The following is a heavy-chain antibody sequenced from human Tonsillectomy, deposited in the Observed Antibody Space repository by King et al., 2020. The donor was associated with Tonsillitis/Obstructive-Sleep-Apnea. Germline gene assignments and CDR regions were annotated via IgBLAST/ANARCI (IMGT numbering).Heavy chain of an antibody. CDR3: TAQLLWFGELTPAFDY. Sequence: VQLVESGGGLVKPGGSLRLSCAASGLTFSNAWMNWVRKAPGKGLEWVGRIKSKTDGGTTAYAAPVKGRFTISRDDSKNTLYLQMNSLQTEDTAVYYCTAQLLWFGELTPAFDYWGQGTLVTVSS. J-gene: IGHJ4*02. CDR1: GLTFSNAW. V-gene: IGHV3-15*07. CDR2: IKSKTDGGTT. D-gene: IGHD3-10*01.